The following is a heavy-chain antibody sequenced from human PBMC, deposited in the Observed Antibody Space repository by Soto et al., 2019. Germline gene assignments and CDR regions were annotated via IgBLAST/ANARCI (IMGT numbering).Heavy chain of an antibody. CDR3: ARDYQVGATTHPPDWFDP. CDR1: AYTFTSYG. CDR2: ISAYNGNT. D-gene: IGHD1-26*01. J-gene: IGHJ5*02. Sequence: ASVKVSCKASAYTFTSYGISWVRQAPGQGLEWMGWISAYNGNTNYAQKLQGRVTMTTDTSTSTAYMELRSLRSDDTAVYYCARDYQVGATTHPPDWFDPWGQGTLVTVSS. V-gene: IGHV1-18*01.